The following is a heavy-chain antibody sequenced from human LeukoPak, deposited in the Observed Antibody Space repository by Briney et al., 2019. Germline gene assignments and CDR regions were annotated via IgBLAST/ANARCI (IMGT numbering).Heavy chain of an antibody. V-gene: IGHV1-2*02. J-gene: IGHJ4*02. CDR3: ARVRDGNTVDFDY. CDR2: INPNTCGR. Sequence: ASVNLSFKASGCTFTGYYSHGVRQAPGQGPEGMGYINPNTCGRKYAQKFQDRVTMTRDTSISTAYMKLSRLRSDDAAVYYCARVRDGNTVDFDYWGQGTLVTVSS. D-gene: IGHD5-24*01. CDR1: GCTFTGYY.